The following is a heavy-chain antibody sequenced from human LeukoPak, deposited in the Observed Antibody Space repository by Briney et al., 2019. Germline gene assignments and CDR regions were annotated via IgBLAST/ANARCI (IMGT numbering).Heavy chain of an antibody. J-gene: IGHJ4*02. V-gene: IGHV1-3*03. CDR2: INAGNGNT. Sequence: ASVKVSCKASGYTFTSYAMHWVRQAPGQRLEWMGWINAGNGNTKYSQEFQGRVTITRDTSASTAYMELSSLRSEDMAVYYCARGGNYYDSSGYYYHTYDYWGQGTLVTVSS. CDR1: GYTFTSYA. D-gene: IGHD3-22*01. CDR3: ARGGNYYDSSGYYYHTYDY.